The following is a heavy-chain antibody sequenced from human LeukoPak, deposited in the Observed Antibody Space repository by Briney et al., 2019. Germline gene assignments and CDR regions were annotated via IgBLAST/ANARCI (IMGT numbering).Heavy chain of an antibody. CDR3: ARVLSPRYSYGYNY. CDR1: GFTFSSYG. D-gene: IGHD5-18*01. V-gene: IGHV3-30*03. CDR2: ISYDGSNK. Sequence: GGSLRLSCAASGFTFSSYGMHWVRQAPGKGLEWVAVISYDGSNKYYADSVKGRFTISRDNSKNTLYLQMNSLRAEDTAVYYCARVLSPRYSYGYNYWGQGTLVTVSS. J-gene: IGHJ4*02.